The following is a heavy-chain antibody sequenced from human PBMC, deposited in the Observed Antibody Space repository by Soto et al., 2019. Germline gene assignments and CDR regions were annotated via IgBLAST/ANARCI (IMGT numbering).Heavy chain of an antibody. Sequence: EVQLLESGGGLVQPGGSLRLSCEASGFTFSSHAISWVRQAPGKGLEWVSSVSGGGDHTSYADSVKGRFSVSRDNSNNPVYLYLNRKRAQDTAIYYCPKASALGGYCATTSCEIPVDCMDVRGQGTSVTVPS. V-gene: IGHV3-23*01. D-gene: IGHD2-2*01. CDR3: PKASALGGYCATTSCEIPVDCMDV. CDR2: VSGGGDHT. CDR1: GFTFSSHA. J-gene: IGHJ6*02.